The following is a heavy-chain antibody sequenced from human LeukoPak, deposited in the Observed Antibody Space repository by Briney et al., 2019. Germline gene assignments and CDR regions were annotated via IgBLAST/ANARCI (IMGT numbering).Heavy chain of an antibody. CDR3: ARDLIQPPFDY. Sequence: GGSLRLSCAASGFTFSSYDMHWVRQATGRGLEWVSAIGTAGDPYYPGSVKGRFTISRENAKNSLYLQMNSLRAEDTAVYYCARDLIQPPFDYWGQGTLVTVSS. CDR2: IGTAGDP. D-gene: IGHD5-18*01. CDR1: GFTFSSYD. J-gene: IGHJ4*02. V-gene: IGHV3-13*05.